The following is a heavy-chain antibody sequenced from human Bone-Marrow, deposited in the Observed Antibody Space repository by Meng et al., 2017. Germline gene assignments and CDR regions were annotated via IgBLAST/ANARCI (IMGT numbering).Heavy chain of an antibody. Sequence: ASVKVSCKVSGYTLTELSMHWVRQAPGKGLEWTGGFDPEDGETIYAQKFQGRVTMTEDTSTDTAYMELSSLRSEDTAVYYCANRGRGGYDPFFDYWGQGTLVTVSS. CDR2: FDPEDGET. V-gene: IGHV1-24*01. CDR3: ANRGRGGYDPFFDY. D-gene: IGHD5-12*01. J-gene: IGHJ4*02. CDR1: GYTLTELS.